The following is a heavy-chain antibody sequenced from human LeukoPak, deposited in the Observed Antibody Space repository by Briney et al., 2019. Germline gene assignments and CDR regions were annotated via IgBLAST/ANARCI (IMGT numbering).Heavy chain of an antibody. V-gene: IGHV4-61*02. Sequence: SQTLSLTCTVSGGSISSGSYYWSWIRRPAGKGLEWIGRIYTSGSTNYNPSLKSRVTISVDTSKNQFSLKLSSVTAADTAVYYCASSSPLEYYYYGMDRWGQGTTVTVSS. D-gene: IGHD6-6*01. CDR1: GGSISSGSYY. CDR2: IYTSGST. J-gene: IGHJ6*02. CDR3: ASSSPLEYYYYGMDR.